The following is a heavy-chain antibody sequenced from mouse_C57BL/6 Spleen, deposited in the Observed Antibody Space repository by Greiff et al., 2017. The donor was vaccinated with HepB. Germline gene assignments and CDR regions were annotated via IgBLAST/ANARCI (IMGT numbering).Heavy chain of an antibody. CDR1: GFTFSDYG. CDR3: ASPLRPHYYAMDY. D-gene: IGHD2-12*01. V-gene: IGHV5-17*01. CDR2: ISSGSSTI. J-gene: IGHJ4*01. Sequence: DVHLVESGGGLVKPGGSLKLSCAASGFTFSDYGMHWVRQAPEKGLEWVAYISSGSSTIYYADTVKGRFTISRDNAKNTLFLQMTSLRSEDTAMYYCASPLRPHYYAMDYWGQGTSVTVSS.